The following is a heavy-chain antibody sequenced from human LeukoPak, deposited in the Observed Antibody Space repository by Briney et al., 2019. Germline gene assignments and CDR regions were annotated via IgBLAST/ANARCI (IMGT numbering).Heavy chain of an antibody. CDR1: EFTFSTYW. CDR3: AKTIVGEYYDN. D-gene: IGHD1-26*01. V-gene: IGHV3-7*01. CDR2: IKRDGSEK. J-gene: IGHJ4*02. Sequence: GGSLRLSCAASEFTFSTYWMSWVRQAPGKGLEWVANIKRDGSEKYYADSVKGRFTISRDNAKNSVYLQMNSLRAEDTAVYFCAKTIVGEYYDNWGQGTLVTVSS.